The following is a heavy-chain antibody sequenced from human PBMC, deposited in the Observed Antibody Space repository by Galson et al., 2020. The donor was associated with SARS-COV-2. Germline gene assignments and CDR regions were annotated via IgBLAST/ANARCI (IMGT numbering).Heavy chain of an antibody. Sequence: SETLSLTCTVSGGSNRSYYWSWIRQPPGKGLECIGYIFHSGATYYSPSLKSRATISIDTSKNQFSLQLTSVTAADTALYFCARGRVLYGMDVWGQGTTVTVSS. J-gene: IGHJ6*02. CDR1: GGSNRSYY. D-gene: IGHD3-3*01. CDR3: ARGRVLYGMDV. CDR2: IFHSGAT. V-gene: IGHV4-59*01.